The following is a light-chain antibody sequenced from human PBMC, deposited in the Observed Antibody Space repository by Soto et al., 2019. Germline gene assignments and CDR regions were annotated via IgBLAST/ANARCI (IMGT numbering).Light chain of an antibody. V-gene: IGKV3-20*01. CDR1: QIISNSY. CDR3: QHYSTSLLT. Sequence: IVLTQSPGTLSLSPGERATLSCRASQIISNSYLAWYQQKPGQDPRLLIYDASSRATGIPDRCSGSGSGTDFTLTISKLEPEEFAVYYCQHYSTSLLTFGGGTKVEIK. J-gene: IGKJ4*01. CDR2: DAS.